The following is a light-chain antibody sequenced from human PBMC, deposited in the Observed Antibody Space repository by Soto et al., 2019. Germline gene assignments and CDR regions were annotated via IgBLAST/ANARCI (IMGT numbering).Light chain of an antibody. J-gene: IGKJ3*01. Sequence: DVEMTQSPLSLPVTLGQPASISCRSSQSLVYSDGNTHLHWFQQRPGQSPRSLIYRVSNRDSGVPGRVSGSGLGADVTLKISRVEGEDVGVYYGMQGTRCPYPFGPGTKVDIK. CDR3: MQGTRCPYP. CDR2: RVS. CDR1: QSLVYSDGNTH. V-gene: IGKV2-30*01.